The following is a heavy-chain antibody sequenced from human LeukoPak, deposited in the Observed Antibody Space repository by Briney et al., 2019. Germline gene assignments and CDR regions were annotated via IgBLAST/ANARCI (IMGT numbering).Heavy chain of an antibody. Sequence: GGSLRLSCAASGFTFTTYWMSWVRQAPGEGLEWVANMRTDGSVVQYADSVKGRFTISRDNAKNSLFLQMNSVRAEDTAVYYCARDKDFTIDYWGQGTLVTVSS. CDR3: ARDKDFTIDY. V-gene: IGHV3-7*01. D-gene: IGHD3-10*01. CDR2: MRTDGSVV. J-gene: IGHJ4*02. CDR1: GFTFTTYW.